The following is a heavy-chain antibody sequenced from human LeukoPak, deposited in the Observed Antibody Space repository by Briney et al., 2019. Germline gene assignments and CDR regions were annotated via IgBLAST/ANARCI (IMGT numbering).Heavy chain of an antibody. Sequence: PSETLSLTCTVSGDSISSSCYYWGWIRQPPGKGLEWIGSIYYSGSTYYNPSLKSRVTISVDTSKNQFSLKLSSVTAADTAVYYCARFERYYYDSSGYFDYWGQGTLVTVSS. J-gene: IGHJ4*02. CDR2: IYYSGST. CDR1: GDSISSSCYY. CDR3: ARFERYYYDSSGYFDY. D-gene: IGHD3-22*01. V-gene: IGHV4-39*07.